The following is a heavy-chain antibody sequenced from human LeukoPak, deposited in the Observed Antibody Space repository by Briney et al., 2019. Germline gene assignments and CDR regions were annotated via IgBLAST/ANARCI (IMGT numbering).Heavy chain of an antibody. CDR3: ARDQLPSYYDFWSGYYNWFDP. CDR1: GYTFSTYG. Sequence: ASVKVSCKASGYTFSTYGISWVRQAPGQGLEWMGWISAYNDNTNYAQKLQGRVTMTTDTSTSTAYMELRSLRSDDTAVYYCARDQLPSYYDFWSGYYNWFDPWGQGTLVTVSS. D-gene: IGHD3-3*01. V-gene: IGHV1-18*01. J-gene: IGHJ5*02. CDR2: ISAYNDNT.